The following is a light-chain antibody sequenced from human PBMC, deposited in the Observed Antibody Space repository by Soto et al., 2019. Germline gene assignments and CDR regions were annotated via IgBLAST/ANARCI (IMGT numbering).Light chain of an antibody. Sequence: DIQMTQSPSTLSASVGDRVTITCRASQSISNWLAWYQQKPGKAPKLLIYDASSLESGVPSRFRGSGSGTEFTLTISSLQPDDFATYYCQQYNSYSETFGQGTQVEIK. J-gene: IGKJ1*01. CDR2: DAS. V-gene: IGKV1-5*01. CDR1: QSISNW. CDR3: QQYNSYSET.